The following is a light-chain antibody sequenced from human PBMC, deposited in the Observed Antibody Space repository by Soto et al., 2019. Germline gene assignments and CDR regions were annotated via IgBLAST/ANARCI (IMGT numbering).Light chain of an antibody. Sequence: QSVLTRPRSVSGSPGQSVAISCTGTSSDVGGYNYVSWYQQHPGKAPKLMIYDVTKRPSGVPDRFSASKSGNTASLTISGLQADDEADYYCCSYAGSYSYVFGTGTKVTVL. CDR2: DVT. CDR1: SSDVGGYNY. V-gene: IGLV2-11*01. CDR3: CSYAGSYSYV. J-gene: IGLJ1*01.